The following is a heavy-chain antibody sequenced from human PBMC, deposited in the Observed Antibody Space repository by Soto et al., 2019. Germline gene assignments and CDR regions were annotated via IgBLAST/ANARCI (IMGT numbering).Heavy chain of an antibody. V-gene: IGHV3-33*01. CDR1: GFTFSSYG. J-gene: IGHJ6*02. CDR2: IWYDGSNK. Sequence: PGGSLRLSCAASGFTFSSYGMHWVRQAPGKGLEWVAVIWYDGSNKYYADSVKGRFTISRDNSKNTLYLQMNSLRAEDTAVYYWAREARLGYCSGGSCYTLGMDVWGQGTTVTVSS. D-gene: IGHD2-15*01. CDR3: AREARLGYCSGGSCYTLGMDV.